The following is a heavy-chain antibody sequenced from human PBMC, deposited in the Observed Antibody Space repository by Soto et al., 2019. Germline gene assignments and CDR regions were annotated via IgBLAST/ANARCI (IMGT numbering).Heavy chain of an antibody. CDR3: AREAVPQWFTRGYYAMDV. Sequence: SETLSLTCAVHGGSFSGYYWTWIRQPPGKGLEWIGDINHSGSTNYNSSLKSRVTISVDTSKNQLSLKLRSVTAADTAVYYCAREAVPQWFTRGYYAMDVCGQGPTVTASS. V-gene: IGHV4-34*01. D-gene: IGHD2-2*01. CDR2: INHSGST. J-gene: IGHJ6*01. CDR1: GGSFSGYY.